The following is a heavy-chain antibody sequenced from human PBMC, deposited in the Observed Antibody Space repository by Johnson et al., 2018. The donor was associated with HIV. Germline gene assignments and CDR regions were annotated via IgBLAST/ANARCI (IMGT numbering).Heavy chain of an antibody. V-gene: IGHV3-30*02. J-gene: IGHJ3*02. Sequence: VQLVESGGSMVRPGGSRRLSCAVSGFTFDDYGMSWVRQAPGKGLEWVTFILFDGSHKYYVDSVKGRFTISRDNSKNTLYLQMNSLRAEDTAVYYCATLPGDIVVVPAAQPYDAFDIWGQGTMVTVSS. CDR2: ILFDGSHK. D-gene: IGHD2-2*01. CDR1: GFTFDDYG. CDR3: ATLPGDIVVVPAAQPYDAFDI.